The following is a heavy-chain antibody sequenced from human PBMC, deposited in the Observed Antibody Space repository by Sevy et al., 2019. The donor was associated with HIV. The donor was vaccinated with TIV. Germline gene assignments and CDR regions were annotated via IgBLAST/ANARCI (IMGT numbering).Heavy chain of an antibody. J-gene: IGHJ3*01. D-gene: IGHD2-15*01. CDR3: ARAQGYCVVNGCFGESINAFDF. V-gene: IGHV3-9*01. Sequence: GGSLRLSCAASGFTFSDYAMHWVRLVPGKGLEWVSGISWNSGAIGYADSVKGRFTISRDNAKNSLHLQMNSRRVEDTALYYCARAQGYCVVNGCFGESINAFDFWGQGTMVTVSS. CDR2: ISWNSGAI. CDR1: GFTFSDYA.